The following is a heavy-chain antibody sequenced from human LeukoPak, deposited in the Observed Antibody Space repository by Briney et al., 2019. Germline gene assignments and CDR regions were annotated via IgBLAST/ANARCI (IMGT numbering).Heavy chain of an antibody. CDR1: GFTFGDFA. Sequence: PGGSLRLSCTASGFTFGDFAMNWVRQAPGKGLEGVGFVKSKGCGGTTEYGVSVKGSFTISRDESKAIAYLQMNRLKTEDTAVYYCTRDHRDDWNPGYYFDYWPQGTLVTVSS. CDR3: TRDHRDDWNPGYYFDY. J-gene: IGHJ4*02. CDR2: VKSKGCGGTT. V-gene: IGHV3-49*04. D-gene: IGHD1-1*01.